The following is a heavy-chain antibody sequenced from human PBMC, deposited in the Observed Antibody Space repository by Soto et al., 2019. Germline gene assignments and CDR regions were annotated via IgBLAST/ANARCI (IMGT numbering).Heavy chain of an antibody. V-gene: IGHV4-31*03. Sequence: QVQLQESGPGLVKPSQTLSLTCTVSGGSISTVGYYWSWIRQHPGRGLEWIGYIYHSGMTFSNPSLQNRGAISIVSSENQFSLKLSSVAAADTAVYYCATVRLDVHDAFDIWGHGTMVSVSS. CDR1: GGSISTVGYY. D-gene: IGHD4-17*01. CDR2: IYHSGMT. CDR3: ATVRLDVHDAFDI. J-gene: IGHJ3*02.